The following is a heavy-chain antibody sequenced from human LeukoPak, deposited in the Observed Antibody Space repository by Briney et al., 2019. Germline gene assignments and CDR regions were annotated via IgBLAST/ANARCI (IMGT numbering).Heavy chain of an antibody. J-gene: IGHJ5*02. D-gene: IGHD5-12*01. CDR2: IIPILDIR. CDR1: GDTFRTYA. Sequence: ASVKVSCKASGDTFRTYAFSWVRQAPGQGLEWMGRIIPILDIRNYAQKFQGRVTITTDESTSTAYMELSSLRSEDTAVYYCAREPEPRGLNWFDPWGQGTLVTVSS. CDR3: AREPEPRGLNWFDP. V-gene: IGHV1-69*04.